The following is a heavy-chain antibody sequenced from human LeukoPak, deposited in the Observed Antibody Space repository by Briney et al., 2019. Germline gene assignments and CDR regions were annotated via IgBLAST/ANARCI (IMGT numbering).Heavy chain of an antibody. D-gene: IGHD1-20*01. V-gene: IGHV1-69*13. Sequence: GASVKVSCKASGGTFSSYAISWVRQAPGQGLEWMGGIIPIFGTANYAQKFQGRVTTTADESTSTAYMELSSLRSEDTAVYYCARGRYNWNFDYWGQGTLVTVSS. CDR1: GGTFSSYA. CDR3: ARGRYNWNFDY. J-gene: IGHJ4*02. CDR2: IIPIFGTA.